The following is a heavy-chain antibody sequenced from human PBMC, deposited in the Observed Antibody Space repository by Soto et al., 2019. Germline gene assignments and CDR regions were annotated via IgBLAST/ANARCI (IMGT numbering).Heavy chain of an antibody. D-gene: IGHD3-3*01. CDR3: ARQGTDYDFWSGQWGLYDMDV. J-gene: IGHJ6*03. Sequence: SETLSLTCTVSGGSISSSSYYWGWIRQPPGKGLEWIGSIYYSGSTYYNPSLKSHVTISVDTSKNQFSLKLSSVTAADTAVYYCARQGTDYDFWSGQWGLYDMDVWGKGTTVTVSS. CDR1: GGSISSSSYY. V-gene: IGHV4-39*01. CDR2: IYYSGST.